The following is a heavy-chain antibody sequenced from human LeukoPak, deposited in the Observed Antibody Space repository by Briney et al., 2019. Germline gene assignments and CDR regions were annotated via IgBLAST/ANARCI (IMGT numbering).Heavy chain of an antibody. V-gene: IGHV1-8*01. Sequence: ASVKVSCKASGYTFTSYDINWVRQATGRGLEWMGWMNPNSGNTGYAQKFQGRVTMTRNTSISTAYMELSSLRSEDTAVYYCASSLYYDSSGLNLDYWGQGTLVTVSS. J-gene: IGHJ4*02. D-gene: IGHD3-22*01. CDR2: MNPNSGNT. CDR3: ASSLYYDSSGLNLDY. CDR1: GYTFTSYD.